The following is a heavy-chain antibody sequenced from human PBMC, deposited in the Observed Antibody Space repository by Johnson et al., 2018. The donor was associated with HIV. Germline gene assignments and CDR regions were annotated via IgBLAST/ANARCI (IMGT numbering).Heavy chain of an antibody. V-gene: IGHV3-11*04. Sequence: VQLVESGGGLVQPGGSLRLSCAASGFTFSDYYMSWIRQAPGKGLEWISYISPSGTTVYYADSVKGRFTISRENAKNSLYLQMNSLRAGDTAVYYCARVTNDAFDIWGQGTMVTVSS. CDR1: GFTFSDYY. CDR3: ARVTNDAFDI. CDR2: ISPSGTTV. J-gene: IGHJ3*02.